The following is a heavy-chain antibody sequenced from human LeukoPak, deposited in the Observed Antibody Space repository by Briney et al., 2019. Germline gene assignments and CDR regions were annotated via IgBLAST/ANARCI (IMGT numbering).Heavy chain of an antibody. V-gene: IGHV3-72*01. CDR1: GFSFSDHH. J-gene: IGHJ4*02. Sequence: GGSLRLSCAASGFSFSDHHVDWVRQAPGKGLEWIGRSRNKGNAYSTVYAASVNGRFTISRDEPENSLYLQMNSLRTEDTAVYYCTRLFYCGRSGYYPDHRGRGTLVTVSS. CDR2: SRNKGNAYST. CDR3: TRLFYCGRSGYYPDH. D-gene: IGHD3-22*01.